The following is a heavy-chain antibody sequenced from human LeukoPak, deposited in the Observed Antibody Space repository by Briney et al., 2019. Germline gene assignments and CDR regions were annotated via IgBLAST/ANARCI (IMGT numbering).Heavy chain of an antibody. CDR1: GGSISSSSYY. Sequence: SETLSLTCTVSGGSISSSSYYWGWIRQPPGKGLEWIGSIYYSGSTYYNPSLKSRVTISVDTSKNQFSLKLSSVTAADTAVYYCARHFYDSSGTDYWGQGTLVTVS. V-gene: IGHV4-39*01. J-gene: IGHJ4*02. CDR2: IYYSGST. D-gene: IGHD3-22*01. CDR3: ARHFYDSSGTDY.